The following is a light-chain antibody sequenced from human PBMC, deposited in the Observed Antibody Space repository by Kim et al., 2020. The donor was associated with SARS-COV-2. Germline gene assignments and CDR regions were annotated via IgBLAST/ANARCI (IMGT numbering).Light chain of an antibody. J-gene: IGLJ3*02. V-gene: IGLV3-19*01. Sequence: SSELTQDPAVSVALGQTVRITCQGDSLRSYYASWYQQKPGQAPVLVIYGKNNRPSGIPDRFSGSSSGNTASLTITGAQAEDEADYYCNSRNSSGNRVTWVFGGGTKLTVL. CDR2: GKN. CDR3: NSRNSSGNRVTWV. CDR1: SLRSYY.